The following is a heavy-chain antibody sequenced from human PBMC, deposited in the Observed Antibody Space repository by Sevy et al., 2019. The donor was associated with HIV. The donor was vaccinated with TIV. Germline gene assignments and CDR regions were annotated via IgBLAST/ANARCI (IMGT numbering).Heavy chain of an antibody. V-gene: IGHV3-11*01. Sequence: GGSLRLSCAASGFTFSDYYMSWVRQAPGKGLEWVSYISSSGSTIYYADSVTGRFTIARDNAKNSLYLQMNSLRAEDTAVYYWAGDPTYFDVWSGYYTGWFDPWGQGTLVTVSS. J-gene: IGHJ5*02. CDR1: GFTFSDYY. CDR2: ISSSGSTI. CDR3: AGDPTYFDVWSGYYTGWFDP. D-gene: IGHD3-3*01.